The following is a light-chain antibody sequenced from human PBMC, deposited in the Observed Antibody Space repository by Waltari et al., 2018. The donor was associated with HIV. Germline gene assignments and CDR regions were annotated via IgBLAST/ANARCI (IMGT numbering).Light chain of an antibody. J-gene: IGLJ3*02. CDR3: AAWDDSLNGWA. CDR1: SSDVGGYNY. CDR2: EVS. V-gene: IGLV2-14*01. Sequence: QSALTQPASVSGSPGQSITISCTGTSSDVGGYNYVSWYQQHPGKAPKLMIYEVSNRPSGVSNRFSGSKSGNTASLTISGLQSEDEADYYCAAWDDSLNGWAFGGGTKLTVL.